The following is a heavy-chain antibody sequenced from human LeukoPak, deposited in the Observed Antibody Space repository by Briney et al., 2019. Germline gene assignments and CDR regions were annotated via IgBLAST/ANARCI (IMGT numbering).Heavy chain of an antibody. CDR1: GYSISSGYY. V-gene: IGHV4-38-2*02. J-gene: IGHJ4*02. D-gene: IGHD2-8*01. CDR2: IYHSGST. Sequence: SETLSLTCTVSGYSISSGYYWGWIRQPPGKGLEWIGSIYHSGSTYYNPSLKSRVTISVDTSKNQFSLKLSSVTAADTAVYYCAREGNGFDYWGQGNLVTVSS. CDR3: AREGNGFDY.